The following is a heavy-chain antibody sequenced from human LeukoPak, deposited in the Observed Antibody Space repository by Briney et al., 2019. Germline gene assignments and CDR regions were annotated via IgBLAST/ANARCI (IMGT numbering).Heavy chain of an antibody. Sequence: GGSLRLSCAASGFTFSNAWMSWVRQASGKGLEWVGRIKSKTDGGTTDYAAPVKGRFTISRDDSKNTLYLQMNSLKTEDTAVYYCTTDPVLRFLEWLKGGNWFDPWGQGTLVTVSS. J-gene: IGHJ5*02. CDR2: IKSKTDGGTT. CDR3: TTDPVLRFLEWLKGGNWFDP. D-gene: IGHD3-3*01. CDR1: GFTFSNAW. V-gene: IGHV3-15*01.